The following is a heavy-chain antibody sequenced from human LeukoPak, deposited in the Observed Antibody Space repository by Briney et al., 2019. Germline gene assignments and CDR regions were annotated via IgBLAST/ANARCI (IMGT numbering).Heavy chain of an antibody. Sequence: SETLSLTCTVSGGSISSYYWSWIRQPAGKGLEWIGRIYHSGSTYYNPSLKSRVTISVDTSKNQFSLKLSSVTAADTAVYYCARAGAAGGTWDYWGQGTLVTVSS. CDR1: GGSISSYY. V-gene: IGHV4-4*07. CDR2: IYHSGST. J-gene: IGHJ4*02. D-gene: IGHD6-13*01. CDR3: ARAGAAGGTWDY.